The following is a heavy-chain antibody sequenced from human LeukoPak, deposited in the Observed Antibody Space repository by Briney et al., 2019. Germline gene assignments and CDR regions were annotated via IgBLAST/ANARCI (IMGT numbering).Heavy chain of an antibody. D-gene: IGHD3-10*01. CDR2: IYYSGST. Sequence: SETLSLTCTVSGGSISSYYWSWIRQPPGKGLEWIGYIYYSGSTNYNPSLKSRVTISVDTSKNQFSLTLSSVTAADTAVYYCARGFNPYYYGSGSYYPFDYWGQGTLVTVSS. J-gene: IGHJ4*02. CDR3: ARGFNPYYYGSGSYYPFDY. CDR1: GGSISSYY. V-gene: IGHV4-59*01.